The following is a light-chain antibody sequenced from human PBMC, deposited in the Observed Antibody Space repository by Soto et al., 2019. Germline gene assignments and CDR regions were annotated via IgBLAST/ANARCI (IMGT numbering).Light chain of an antibody. V-gene: IGKV3-11*01. J-gene: IGKJ5*01. CDR2: DAS. CDR3: QQRRT. CDR1: QPVSSY. Sequence: EIVLTQSPATLSLSPGERATLSCRASQPVSSYLAWYQQKPGQAPRLLVYDASDRATGIPARFSGSGSGTDFTLTISSLEPEVFAVYYCQQRRTFGQGTRLEIK.